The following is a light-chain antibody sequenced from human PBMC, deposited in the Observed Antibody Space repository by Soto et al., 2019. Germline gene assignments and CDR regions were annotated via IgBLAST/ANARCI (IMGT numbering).Light chain of an antibody. CDR1: ESVSSY. CDR2: DAS. V-gene: IGKV3-11*01. CDR3: QQRSNWPPTWT. Sequence: IVWTQSPATLSFSPGERATLACRSSESVSSYLAWYQQKPGQAPRLLIYDASNRATGIPARFSGSGSGTDFTLTISSLEPEDFAVYYCQQRSNWPPTWTFGQGTKVDI. J-gene: IGKJ1*01.